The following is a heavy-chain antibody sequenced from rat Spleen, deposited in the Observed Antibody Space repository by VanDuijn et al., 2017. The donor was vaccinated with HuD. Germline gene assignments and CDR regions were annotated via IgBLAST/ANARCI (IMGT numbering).Heavy chain of an antibody. D-gene: IGHD2-2*01. CDR2: ISTGGGNT. Sequence: EVQLVESGGGLVQPGRSMKLSCAASGFTFSNYYMAWVRQAPTKGLAWVASISTGGGNTYYRDSVKGRFTISRDNAKSTLYLQMDSLRSEDTATYYCARWDTYDFDYWGQGVMVTVSS. J-gene: IGHJ2*01. CDR1: GFTFSNYY. CDR3: ARWDTYDFDY. V-gene: IGHV5-25*01.